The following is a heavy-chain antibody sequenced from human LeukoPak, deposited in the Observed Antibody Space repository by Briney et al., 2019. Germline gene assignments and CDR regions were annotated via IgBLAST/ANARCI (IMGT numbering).Heavy chain of an antibody. CDR3: ARELVYWDTAMVPLGY. CDR2: ISYDGSNK. D-gene: IGHD5-18*01. V-gene: IGHV3-30-3*01. J-gene: IGHJ4*02. CDR1: GFTFSSYA. Sequence: AGGSLRLSCAASGFTFSSYAMHWVRQAPGKGLEWVAVISYDGSNKYYADSVKGRFTISRDNSKNTLYLQMNSLRAEDTAVYYCARELVYWDTAMVPLGYWGQGTLVTVSS.